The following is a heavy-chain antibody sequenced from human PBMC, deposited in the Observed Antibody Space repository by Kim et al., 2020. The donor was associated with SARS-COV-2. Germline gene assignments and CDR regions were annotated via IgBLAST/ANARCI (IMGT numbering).Heavy chain of an antibody. Sequence: ASVKVSCKASGYTFTSYGISWVRQAPGQGLEWMGWISAYNGNTNYAQKLQGRVTMTTDTSTSTAYMELRSLRSDDTAVYYCARDIGVALWFGELSYYYYGMDVWGQGTTVTVSS. CDR2: ISAYNGNT. D-gene: IGHD3-10*01. V-gene: IGHV1-18*01. CDR3: ARDIGVALWFGELSYYYYGMDV. J-gene: IGHJ6*02. CDR1: GYTFTSYG.